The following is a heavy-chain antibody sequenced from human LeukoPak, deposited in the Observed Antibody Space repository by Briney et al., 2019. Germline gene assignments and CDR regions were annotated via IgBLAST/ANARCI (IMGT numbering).Heavy chain of an antibody. CDR1: GGSISSSSYY. CDR2: IYYSGST. CDR3: ARRLRYGYYYMDV. V-gene: IGHV4-39*07. Sequence: SETLSLTCTVSGGSISSSSYYWGWIRQPPGKGLEWIGSIYYSGSTYYNPSLKSRVTISVDTSKNQFSLKLSSVTAADTAVYYCARRLRYGYYYMDVWGKGTTVTVSS. J-gene: IGHJ6*03. D-gene: IGHD4-17*01.